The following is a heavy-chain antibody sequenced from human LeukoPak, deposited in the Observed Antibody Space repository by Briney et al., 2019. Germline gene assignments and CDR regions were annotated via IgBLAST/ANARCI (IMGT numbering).Heavy chain of an antibody. Sequence: PSETLSPTCAVSGYSISSGYYWGWIRQPPGKGLEWIGSIYHSGSTYYNPSLKSRVTISVDTSKNQFSLKLSSVTAADTAVYYCASPFDDYNILTGYVNWGQGTLVTVSS. CDR2: IYHSGST. J-gene: IGHJ4*02. V-gene: IGHV4-38-2*01. D-gene: IGHD3-9*01. CDR1: GYSISSGYY. CDR3: ASPFDDYNILTGYVN.